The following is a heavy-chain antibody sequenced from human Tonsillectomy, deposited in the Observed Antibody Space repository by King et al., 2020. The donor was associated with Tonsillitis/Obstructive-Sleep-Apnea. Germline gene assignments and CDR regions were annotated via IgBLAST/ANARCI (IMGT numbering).Heavy chain of an antibody. V-gene: IGHV3-21*01. CDR1: GFTFSSYS. D-gene: IGHD3-3*01. CDR3: AREYYDFWSGYYCDYYYYYYMDV. Sequence: QLVQSGGGLVKPGGSLRLSCAASGFTFSSYSMNWVRQAPGKGLEWVSSISSSSSYIYYADSVKGRFTISRDNAKNSLYLQMNSLRAEDTAVYYCAREYYDFWSGYYCDYYYYYYMDVWGKGTTVTVSS. CDR2: ISSSSSYI. J-gene: IGHJ6*03.